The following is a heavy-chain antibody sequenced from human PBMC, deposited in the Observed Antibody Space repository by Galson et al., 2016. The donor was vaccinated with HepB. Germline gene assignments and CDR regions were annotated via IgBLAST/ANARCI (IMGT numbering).Heavy chain of an antibody. Sequence: SVKVSCKAAGGTLRNQPISWVRQAPGQGLEWMGGIIPVLGAAKYAQRFQGRFTMSADESTDTAYMELSSLRSDDTAVYYCASLLPSSSVDHWGPGTLVTVSP. CDR3: ASLLPSSSVDH. D-gene: IGHD6-13*01. J-gene: IGHJ5*02. V-gene: IGHV1-69*13. CDR2: IIPVLGAA. CDR1: GGTLRNQP.